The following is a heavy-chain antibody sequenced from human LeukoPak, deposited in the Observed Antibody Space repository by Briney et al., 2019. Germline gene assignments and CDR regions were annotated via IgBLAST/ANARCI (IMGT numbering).Heavy chain of an antibody. V-gene: IGHV3-21*01. CDR3: AKHESGSHYYDSSGPFQH. D-gene: IGHD3-22*01. Sequence: PGGSLRLSCAASGFTFSSYSMNWVRQAPGKGLEWVSSISSSSSYIYYADSVKGRFTISRDNAKNSLYLQMNSLRAEETAVYYCAKHESGSHYYDSSGPFQHWGQGTLVTVSS. CDR2: ISSSSSYI. J-gene: IGHJ1*01. CDR1: GFTFSSYS.